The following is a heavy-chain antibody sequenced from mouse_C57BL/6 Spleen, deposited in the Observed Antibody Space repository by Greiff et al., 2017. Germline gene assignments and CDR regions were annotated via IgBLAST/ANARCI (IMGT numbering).Heavy chain of an antibody. D-gene: IGHD2-3*01. V-gene: IGHV1-63*01. J-gene: IGHJ3*01. CDR1: GYTFTNYW. CDR3: ARGEIYDGYYWFAY. Sequence: VQLQQSGAELVRPGTSVKMSCKASGYTFTNYWIGWAKQRPGHGLEWIGDIYPGGGYTNYNEKFKGKATLPADKSSSTAYMQFSSLTSEDSAIDYCARGEIYDGYYWFAYWGQGTLVTVSA. CDR2: IYPGGGYT.